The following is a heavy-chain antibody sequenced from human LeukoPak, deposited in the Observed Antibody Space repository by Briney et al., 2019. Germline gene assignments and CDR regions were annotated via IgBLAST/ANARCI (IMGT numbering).Heavy chain of an antibody. CDR3: ARDYGPYSSSWYEFGY. D-gene: IGHD6-13*01. CDR1: GFTVSSSY. CDR2: IYRGGST. J-gene: IGHJ4*02. Sequence: GGSLRLSCAASGFTVSSSYMSWVRQAPGKGLEWVSVIYRGGSTYYADSVTGRFTISRDNSENTLYLQMNSLRAEDTAVYYCARDYGPYSSSWYEFGYWGQGALVTVSS. V-gene: IGHV3-53*01.